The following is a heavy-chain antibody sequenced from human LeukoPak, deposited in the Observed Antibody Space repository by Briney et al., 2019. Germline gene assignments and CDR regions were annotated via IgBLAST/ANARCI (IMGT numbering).Heavy chain of an antibody. D-gene: IGHD3-22*01. CDR2: ISGSGGST. CDR1: GFTLSSYA. Sequence: GGSLRLSCAASGFTLSSYAMSWVRQAPGKGLEWVSVISGSGGSTYYADSVKGPFTISRDNSENTLYVQMNSLRAEDTAVYYCAKGPQVGSGYHPDYWGQGTLVTVSS. J-gene: IGHJ4*02. CDR3: AKGPQVGSGYHPDY. V-gene: IGHV3-23*01.